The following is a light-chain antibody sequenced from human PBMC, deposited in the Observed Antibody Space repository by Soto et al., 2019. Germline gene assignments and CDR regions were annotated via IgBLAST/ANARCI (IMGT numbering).Light chain of an antibody. CDR2: DVS. CDR3: SSHTTSSTSYV. J-gene: IGLJ1*01. Sequence: SVLTQPASVSGSPGQSITISCTGTSSDVGGYNYVSWYQQHPGKAPKLMIYDVSNRPSWVSNRFSGSKSGNTASLTISGIQAEDDADYYCSSHTTSSTSYVFGTATKVTVL. CDR1: SSDVGGYNY. V-gene: IGLV2-14*01.